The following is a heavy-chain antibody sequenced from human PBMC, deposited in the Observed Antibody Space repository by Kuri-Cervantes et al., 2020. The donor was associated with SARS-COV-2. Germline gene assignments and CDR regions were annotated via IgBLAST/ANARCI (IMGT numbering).Heavy chain of an antibody. CDR1: GFTFSSYS. J-gene: IGHJ6*03. Sequence: GESLKISCAASGFTFSSYSMSWGRQAPGKGLEWVSAISGSGGSTYYADSVKGRFTISRDNSKNTLYLQMNSLRAEDTAVYYCAKPPHCSRTSCYGGYYMDVWGKGTRSPSP. CDR3: AKPPHCSRTSCYGGYYMDV. D-gene: IGHD2-2*01. CDR2: ISGSGGST. V-gene: IGHV3-23*01.